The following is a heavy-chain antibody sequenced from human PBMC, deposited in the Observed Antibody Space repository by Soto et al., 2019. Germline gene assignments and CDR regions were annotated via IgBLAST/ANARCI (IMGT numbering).Heavy chain of an antibody. CDR2: ISGSGGST. V-gene: IGHV3-23*01. Sequence: PGGSLRLSCAASGFTFSSFAMSWVRQAPGKGLDWASAISGSGGSTYSADSVKGRFTISRDNSKNTLYLQMSSLRAEDTAVYYCERGFSAGKGSPTDFWGQGSLVTVSS. J-gene: IGHJ4*02. CDR3: ERGFSAGKGSPTDF. CDR1: GFTFSSFA. D-gene: IGHD6-13*01.